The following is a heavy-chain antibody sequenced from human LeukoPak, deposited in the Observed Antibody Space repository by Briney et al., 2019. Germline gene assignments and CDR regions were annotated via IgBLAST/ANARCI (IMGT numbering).Heavy chain of an antibody. D-gene: IGHD3-22*01. CDR3: ATSSGYSYYFDY. J-gene: IGHJ4*02. CDR2: ISGSGGST. Sequence: GGSLRLSCAASGFTFSSYAMSLVRQAPGKGLEWVSAISGSGGSTYYADSVKGRFTISRDNSKNTLYLQMNSLRAEDTAVYYCATSSGYSYYFDYWGQGTLVTVSS. CDR1: GFTFSSYA. V-gene: IGHV3-23*01.